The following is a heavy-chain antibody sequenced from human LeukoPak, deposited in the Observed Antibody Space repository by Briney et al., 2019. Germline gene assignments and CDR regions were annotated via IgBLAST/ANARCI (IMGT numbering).Heavy chain of an antibody. J-gene: IGHJ6*02. Sequence: GGSLRLSCVGAGFTFTDHSMHWVHQAPGEGLEWVSSISSRSTYIYYVDSVKGRFTISRDNAKNSVYLQMNSLRAEDTALYYCAREVYSQYEGDALDVWGQGTTVTVSS. V-gene: IGHV3-21*04. CDR1: GFTFTDHS. CDR2: ISSRSTYI. D-gene: IGHD4-11*01. CDR3: AREVYSQYEGDALDV.